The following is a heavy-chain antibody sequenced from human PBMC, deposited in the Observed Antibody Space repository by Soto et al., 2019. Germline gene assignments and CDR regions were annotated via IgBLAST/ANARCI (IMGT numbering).Heavy chain of an antibody. Sequence: QVQLVQSGAEVKKPGASVKVSCKSSGYPFTHYGITWVRQAPGQGLEWMGWISPFNGNTNYGQTLQGRVTLTTDTSTSTIYMELRSLRSDDTAVYYCARDQSFDRSYYCGRDFWGQGTTVTVSS. V-gene: IGHV1-18*01. CDR3: ARDQSFDRSYYCGRDF. D-gene: IGHD3-22*01. CDR2: ISPFNGNT. J-gene: IGHJ6*02. CDR1: GYPFTHYG.